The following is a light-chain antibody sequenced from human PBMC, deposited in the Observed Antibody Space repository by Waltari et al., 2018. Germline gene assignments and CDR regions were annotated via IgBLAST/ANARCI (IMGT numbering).Light chain of an antibody. V-gene: IGKV1-5*03. CDR3: QQYSGPIS. J-gene: IGKJ3*01. CDR1: QNINIW. Sequence: DIQLTQSPSTLSASVGDRVTITRRANQNINIWLAWYRQKPGKAPDLLIYKASTLQSGVPSRFSGSGSGTEFTLTISSLQPDDFATYYCQQYSGPISFGPGTRVLIK. CDR2: KAS.